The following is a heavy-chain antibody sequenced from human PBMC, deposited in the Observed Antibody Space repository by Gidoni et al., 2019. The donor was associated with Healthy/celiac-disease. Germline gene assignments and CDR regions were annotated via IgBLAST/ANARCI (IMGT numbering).Heavy chain of an antibody. Sequence: QVQLQESGPGLVKPSETLSLTCTVSGGSISSYYWSWIRQPPGKGLEWIGYIYYSGSTNYNPSLKSRVTISVDTSKNQFSLKLSSVTAADTAVYYCARGYDFWSGSWFDPWGQGTLVTVSS. J-gene: IGHJ5*02. CDR2: IYYSGST. D-gene: IGHD3-3*01. V-gene: IGHV4-59*01. CDR3: ARGYDFWSGSWFDP. CDR1: GGSISSYY.